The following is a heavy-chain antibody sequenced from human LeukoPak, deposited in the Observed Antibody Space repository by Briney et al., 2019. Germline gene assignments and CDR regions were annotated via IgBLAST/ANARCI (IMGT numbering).Heavy chain of an antibody. D-gene: IGHD3-10*02. CDR1: GGSFSGYY. CDR3: RCPGSSYYYYYMDV. J-gene: IGHJ6*03. V-gene: IGHV4-34*01. Sequence: SETLSLTCAVYGGSFSGYYWSWIRQPPGKGLEWIGEINHSGSTKYNPSLTSRVTISVDTSKHQFSLKLSSVTAADTAVYYCRCPGSSYYYYYMDVWGKGTTVTVSS. CDR2: INHSGST.